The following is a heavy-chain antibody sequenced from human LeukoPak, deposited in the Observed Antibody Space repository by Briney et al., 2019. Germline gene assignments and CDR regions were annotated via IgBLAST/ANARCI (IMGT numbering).Heavy chain of an antibody. V-gene: IGHV4-59*01. Sequence: SETLSLTCTVSGGSISTYYWSWIRQPPGKGLEWIGYIYYSGSTNYNPSFKSRVTISVDTSKNQFSLKLSSVTAADTAVYYCAGDVRDRDGFDIWGQGTMVTVSS. CDR3: AGDVRDRDGFDI. D-gene: IGHD5-24*01. CDR2: IYYSGST. CDR1: GGSISTYY. J-gene: IGHJ3*02.